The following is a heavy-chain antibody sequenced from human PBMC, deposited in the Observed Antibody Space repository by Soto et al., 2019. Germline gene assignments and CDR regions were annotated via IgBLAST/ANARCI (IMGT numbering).Heavy chain of an antibody. V-gene: IGHV3-33*01. D-gene: IGHD3-3*01. CDR3: AREYYDFWSGSSLYNWFDP. CDR1: GFTFSSYG. Sequence: QVQLVESGGGVVQPGRSLRLSCAASGFTFSSYGMHWVRQAPGKGLEWVAVIWYDGRNKYYADSVKGRFTISRDNSKNTLYLQMNSLRAEDTAVYYCAREYYDFWSGSSLYNWFDPWGQGTLVTVSS. CDR2: IWYDGRNK. J-gene: IGHJ5*02.